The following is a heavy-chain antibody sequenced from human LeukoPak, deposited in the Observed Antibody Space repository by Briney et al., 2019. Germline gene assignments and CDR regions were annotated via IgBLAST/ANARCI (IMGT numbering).Heavy chain of an antibody. CDR2: INHSGST. V-gene: IGHV4-34*01. J-gene: IGHJ6*02. CDR3: ARSSGAVTPPAWNYGMDV. Sequence: PSETLSLTCAVYGGSFSGYYWSWIRQPPGKGLEWIREINHSGSTNYNPSLKSRVTISVDTSKNQFSLNLSSVTAADTAAYYCARSSGAVTPPAWNYGMDVWGQGTTVTVSS. CDR1: GGSFSGYY. D-gene: IGHD4-23*01.